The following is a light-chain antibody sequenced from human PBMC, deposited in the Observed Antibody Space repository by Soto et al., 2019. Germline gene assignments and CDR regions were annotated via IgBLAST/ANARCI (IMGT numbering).Light chain of an antibody. V-gene: IGLV2-14*01. J-gene: IGLJ2*01. CDR2: EVS. CDR3: SSYTSSSTPVL. Sequence: QSALTQPASVSGSPGQSITISCTGTSSDVGGYDYVSWYQQHPGKAPKLLIYEVSNRPSGVSNRFSGSKYANTASLTISGLQAEDEADYYCSSYTSSSTPVLFGGGTKLTVL. CDR1: SSDVGGYDY.